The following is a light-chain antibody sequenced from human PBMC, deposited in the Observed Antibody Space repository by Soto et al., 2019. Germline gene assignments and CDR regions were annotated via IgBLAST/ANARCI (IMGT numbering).Light chain of an antibody. CDR3: LHSYYPHWT. V-gene: IGKV3-20*01. CDR1: QYGNTDY. CDR2: SIF. Sequence: EMVLTQSPATLSLSPGERATLYCRASQYGNTDYLAWYQQRPGQPPRLLIYSIFRRANGTPDRFSGSGSGTDCPLTISRLAPEDSAVYAGLHSYYPHWTFGQGTRGEIK. J-gene: IGKJ1*01.